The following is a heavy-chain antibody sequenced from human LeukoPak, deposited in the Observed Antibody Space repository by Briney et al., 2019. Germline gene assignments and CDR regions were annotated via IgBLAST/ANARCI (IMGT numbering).Heavy chain of an antibody. CDR3: ARDLRTAYRGYSYGMGDYYGMDV. J-gene: IGHJ6*04. D-gene: IGHD5-18*01. Sequence: GGSLRLSCAASGLTFSSYEMNWVRQAPGKGLEWVSYISSSGSTIYYADSVKGRFTISRDNAKNSLYLQMNSLRAEDTAVYYCARDLRTAYRGYSYGMGDYYGMDVWGKGTTVTVSS. CDR1: GLTFSSYE. V-gene: IGHV3-48*03. CDR2: ISSSGSTI.